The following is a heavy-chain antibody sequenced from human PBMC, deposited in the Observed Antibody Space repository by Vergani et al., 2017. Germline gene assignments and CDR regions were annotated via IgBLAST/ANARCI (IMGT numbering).Heavy chain of an antibody. Sequence: EVQLVESGGGLIQPGGSLRLSCAASGFTVSSNYMSWVRQAPGKGLEWVSSISSSSSYIYYADSVKGRFTISRDNAKNSLYLQMNSLRAEDTAVYYCARDHKGGYSYGGFDYWGQGTLVTVSS. J-gene: IGHJ4*02. D-gene: IGHD5-18*01. CDR1: GFTVSSNY. V-gene: IGHV3-21*01. CDR3: ARDHKGGYSYGGFDY. CDR2: ISSSSSYI.